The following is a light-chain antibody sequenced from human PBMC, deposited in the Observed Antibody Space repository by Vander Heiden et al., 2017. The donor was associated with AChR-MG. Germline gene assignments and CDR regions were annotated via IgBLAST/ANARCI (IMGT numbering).Light chain of an antibody. Sequence: IQITQSPSSLSASVGDRATITCRASQGISNYLAWYQQKPGKVPKLLIYAASTLQSGVPSRFSGSGSGTDFTLTISSLQPEDVETYYCQEYNSDPFGHGTKVDIK. CDR2: AAS. CDR3: QEYNSDP. V-gene: IGKV1-27*01. CDR1: QGISNY. J-gene: IGKJ3*01.